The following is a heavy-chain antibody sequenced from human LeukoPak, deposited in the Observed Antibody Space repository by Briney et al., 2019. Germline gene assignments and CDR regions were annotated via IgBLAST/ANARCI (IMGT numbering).Heavy chain of an antibody. CDR3: ARGRVGATGAFDI. CDR2: INPNSGGT. CDR1: GYTFTGYY. D-gene: IGHD1-26*01. Sequence: ASVKVSCKASGYTFTGYYMHWVRQAPGQGLEWMGRINPNSGGTNYAQKFQGRVTMTRDTSISTAYMELSRLRSEDTAVYYCARGRVGATGAFDIWGQGTMVTVSS. V-gene: IGHV1-2*06. J-gene: IGHJ3*02.